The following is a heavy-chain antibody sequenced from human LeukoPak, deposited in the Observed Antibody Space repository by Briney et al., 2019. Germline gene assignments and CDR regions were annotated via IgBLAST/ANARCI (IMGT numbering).Heavy chain of an antibody. CDR2: MYPNSGNT. CDR3: AADFQSGYYFDY. CDR1: GYTFTSYD. D-gene: IGHD3-10*01. J-gene: IGHJ4*02. Sequence: GASVKVSXKASGYTFTSYDINWVRQATGQGLEWMGWMYPNSGNTGYAQNFQGRVTITRNTSISTAYMELSSLRSEDTAVYYRAADFQSGYYFDYWGQGTLVTVSS. V-gene: IGHV1-8*03.